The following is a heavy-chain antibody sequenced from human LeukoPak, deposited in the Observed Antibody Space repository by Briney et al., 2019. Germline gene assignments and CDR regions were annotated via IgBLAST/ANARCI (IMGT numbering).Heavy chain of an antibody. Sequence: GGSLRLSCAASGFTFSSYAMSWVRQAPGKGLEWVSAISGSGGSTYYADSVKGRFTISRDNSKNTLYLQMNSLRAEDTAVYYCAKVPYYYGSGANYFDYWGQGTLVTVSS. V-gene: IGHV3-23*01. CDR3: AKVPYYYGSGANYFDY. CDR2: ISGSGGST. J-gene: IGHJ4*02. D-gene: IGHD3-10*01. CDR1: GFTFSSYA.